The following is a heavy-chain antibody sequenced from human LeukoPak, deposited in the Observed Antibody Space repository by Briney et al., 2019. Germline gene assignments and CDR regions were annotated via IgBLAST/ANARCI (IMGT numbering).Heavy chain of an antibody. CDR3: ARDLLAYYDILTGYPMDV. J-gene: IGHJ6*02. CDR1: GGTFSIYA. D-gene: IGHD3-9*01. V-gene: IGHV1-69*01. CDR2: IIPIFGTA. Sequence: ASVTVSCTASGGTFSIYAISWVRQAPGQGLEWMGGIIPIFGTANYAQKFQGRVTITADESTSTAYMELSSLRSEDTAVYYCARDLLAYYDILTGYPMDVRGQGTTVTVSS.